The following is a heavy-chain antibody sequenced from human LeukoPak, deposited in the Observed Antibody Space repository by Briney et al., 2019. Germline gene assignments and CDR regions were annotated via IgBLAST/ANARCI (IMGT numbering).Heavy chain of an antibody. V-gene: IGHV3-15*01. CDR3: TTVLGITMIRGVIVF. CDR1: GFTFTNAW. Sequence: PGDTHSLSRVASGFTFTNAWMSWVSQAPAKGLERVGRIKSKGDRETPDYAAPVKGRLTMSRDDSKATLYLQMNSLKTEDTAVYFCTTVLGITMIRGVIVFWGQGTLVTVSS. CDR2: IKSKGDRETP. J-gene: IGHJ4*02. D-gene: IGHD3-10*01.